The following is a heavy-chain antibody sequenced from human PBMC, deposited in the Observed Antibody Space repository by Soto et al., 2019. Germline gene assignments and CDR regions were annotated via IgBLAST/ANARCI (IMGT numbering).Heavy chain of an antibody. CDR2: IGGSGGST. V-gene: IGHV3-23*01. CDR1: GITFGSRA. D-gene: IGHD6-13*01. Sequence: HPGGSLRLSCVASGITFGSRAMSWVRQAPGKGLEWVSAIGGSGGSTYYADSVKGRFTISRDNSKNTLYLQMNSLRAEDTAVYYCAKVRGKYSSSWWGIDYWGQGTLVTVSS. CDR3: AKVRGKYSSSWWGIDY. J-gene: IGHJ4*02.